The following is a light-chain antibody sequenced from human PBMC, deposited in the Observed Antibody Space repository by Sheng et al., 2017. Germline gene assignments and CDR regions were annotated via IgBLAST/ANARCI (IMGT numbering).Light chain of an antibody. CDR3: CSYSGTYPHVV. CDR1: SSDVGGYNY. J-gene: IGLJ2*01. Sequence: QSALTQPRSVSGSPGQSVTISCTGTSSDVGGYNYVSWYQQHPGKAPKLMIYDVTKRPSGVPDRFSGSKSGNTASLTISGLQPEDETDYYCCSYSGTYPHVVFGGGTKLTVL. CDR2: DVT. V-gene: IGLV2-11*01.